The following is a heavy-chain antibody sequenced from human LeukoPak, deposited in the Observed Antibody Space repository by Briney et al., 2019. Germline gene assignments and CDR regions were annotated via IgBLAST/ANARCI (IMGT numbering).Heavy chain of an antibody. J-gene: IGHJ4*02. CDR3: AKLGTRRELRSYFDY. CDR1: GFTFSSYW. D-gene: IGHD1-1*01. V-gene: IGHV3-7*03. CDR2: IKQDGSEK. Sequence: GGSLRLSCAASGFTFSSYWMSWVRQAPGKGLEWVGNIKQDGSEKYYVDSVKGRFTISRDNANNSLFLHMNSLRAEDTAIYYCAKLGTRRELRSYFDYWGQGIPVTISS.